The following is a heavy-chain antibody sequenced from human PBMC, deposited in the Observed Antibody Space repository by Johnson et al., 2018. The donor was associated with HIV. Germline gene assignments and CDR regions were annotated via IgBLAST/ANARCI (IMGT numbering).Heavy chain of an antibody. J-gene: IGHJ3*02. D-gene: IGHD1-26*01. V-gene: IGHV3-30*03. CDR1: GFTFRSYG. CDR2: ISDDGSNK. Sequence: QEQLVESGGGVVQPGRSLRLSCAASGFTFRSYGMHWVRQAPGKGLEWVAVISDDGSNKYYADSVKGRFTISRDNSKNTLYLQMNSLKTEDTAVYYCWGLVGAYDAFDIWGQGTMVTVSS. CDR3: WGLVGAYDAFDI.